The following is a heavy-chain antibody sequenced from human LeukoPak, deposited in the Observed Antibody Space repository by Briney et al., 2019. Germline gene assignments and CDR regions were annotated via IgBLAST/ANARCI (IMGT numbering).Heavy chain of an antibody. V-gene: IGHV3-21*04. CDR2: ISSSSSYI. Sequence: GGTLRLSCAASGFTFSSFGMNWVRQAPGKGLEWVSSISSSSSYIYYADSVKGRFTISRDNSRNTVYLQMNSLRAGDTALYYCARDRAFPNDVFDIWGQGTMVTVSS. J-gene: IGHJ3*02. D-gene: IGHD3-3*02. CDR3: ARDRAFPNDVFDI. CDR1: GFTFSSFG.